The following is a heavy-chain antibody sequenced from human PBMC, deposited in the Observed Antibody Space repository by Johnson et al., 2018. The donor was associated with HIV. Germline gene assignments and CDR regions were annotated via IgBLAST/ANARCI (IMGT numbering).Heavy chain of an antibody. CDR1: GFTVSSNY. CDR2: IYSGGRA. Sequence: EQLVESGGGVVQPGRSLRLSCAASGFTVSSNYMSWVRQAPGKGLEWVSIIYSGGRAYYVDSVKGRFTISRDNSKNTLYLQMNSLRTADTAVYYCARLTGQQLVPRGGAFDIWGQGTMVTVSS. V-gene: IGHV3-66*02. CDR3: ARLTGQQLVPRGGAFDI. D-gene: IGHD6-13*01. J-gene: IGHJ3*02.